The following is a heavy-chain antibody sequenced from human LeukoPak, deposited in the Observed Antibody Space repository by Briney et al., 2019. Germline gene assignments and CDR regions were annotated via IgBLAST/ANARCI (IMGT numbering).Heavy chain of an antibody. V-gene: IGHV4-34*01. CDR3: ARDSRRELLHAFDI. J-gene: IGHJ3*02. D-gene: IGHD1-26*01. Sequence: SETLSLTCAVSGGSVNTYYWNWIRQSPGKGLEWIGEIDHSGSTNYNPSLKSRVTISVDTSKNQFSLKLSSVTAADTAVYYCARDSRRELLHAFDIWGQGTMVTVSS. CDR2: IDHSGST. CDR1: GGSVNTYY.